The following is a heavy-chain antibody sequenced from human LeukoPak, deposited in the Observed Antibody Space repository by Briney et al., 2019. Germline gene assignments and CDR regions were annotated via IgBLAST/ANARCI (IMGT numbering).Heavy chain of an antibody. CDR3: ARGDLSSSWYWGAFDI. D-gene: IGHD6-13*01. J-gene: IGHJ3*02. Sequence: PSQTLSLTCTVSGGSISSGSYYWSWIRQPAGKGLEWIGRIYTSGSTNYNPSLKSRVTISVDTSKNQFSLKLSSVTAADTAVYYCARGDLSSSWYWGAFDIWGQGTMVTVSS. CDR2: IYTSGST. V-gene: IGHV4-61*02. CDR1: GGSISSGSYY.